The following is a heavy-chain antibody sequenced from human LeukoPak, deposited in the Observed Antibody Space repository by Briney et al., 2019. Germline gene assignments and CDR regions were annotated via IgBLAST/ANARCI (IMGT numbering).Heavy chain of an antibody. CDR2: IKPDSVAT. D-gene: IGHD4/OR15-4a*01. V-gene: IGHV1-2*02. J-gene: IGHJ4*02. Sequence: GASVKVSCKTSGFTFSDHYMHWLRQAPGQGLEWMGWIKPDSVATNYAQKFQGRFTMSRDMSISTVYMELTSLTSDDTAMYWCARDNDYGPDYWGQGTLVTVSA. CDR3: ARDNDYGPDY. CDR1: GFTFSDHY.